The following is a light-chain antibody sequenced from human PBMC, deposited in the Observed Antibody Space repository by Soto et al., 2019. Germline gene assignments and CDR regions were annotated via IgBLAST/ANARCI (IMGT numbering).Light chain of an antibody. V-gene: IGLV2-14*01. CDR2: EVS. CDR3: ISYTITSTRVV. J-gene: IGLJ2*01. Sequence: QSVLTQPASMSGSPGQSITISCTGTSSDIGGYNYVSWYQQHPGKAPKLMVYEVSNRPSGVSNRFSGSKSGNTASLTISGLQAEDEADYYCISYTITSTRVVFGGGTKVTVL. CDR1: SSDIGGYNY.